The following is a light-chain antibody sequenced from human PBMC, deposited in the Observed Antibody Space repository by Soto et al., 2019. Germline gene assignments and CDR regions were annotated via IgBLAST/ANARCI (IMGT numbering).Light chain of an antibody. CDR1: NNL. V-gene: IGLV2-23*01. CDR2: EGT. CDR3: CAYVGARSYV. Sequence: QSVLTQPDSVSGSPGQSITISCTGTNNLVSWYQQHPGKAPKVVVYEGTKRPSGVSNRFSGSNSGGTASLTISGLQAKDEASYFCCAYVGARSYVFGPGTKVTVL. J-gene: IGLJ1*01.